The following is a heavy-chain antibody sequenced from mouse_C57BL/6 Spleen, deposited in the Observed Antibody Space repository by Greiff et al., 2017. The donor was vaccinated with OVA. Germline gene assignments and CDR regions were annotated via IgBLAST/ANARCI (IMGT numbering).Heavy chain of an antibody. J-gene: IGHJ4*01. Sequence: EVQLQESGPGLVKPSQSLSLTCSVTGYSITSGYYWNWIRQFPGNKLEWMGYISYDGSNNYNPSLNNRISITRDTSKNQFFLKLNSVTTEDTATYYCARVRLYYGNYDYAMDYWGQGTSVTVSS. D-gene: IGHD2-1*01. CDR3: ARVRLYYGNYDYAMDY. V-gene: IGHV3-6*01. CDR1: GYSITSGYY. CDR2: ISYDGSN.